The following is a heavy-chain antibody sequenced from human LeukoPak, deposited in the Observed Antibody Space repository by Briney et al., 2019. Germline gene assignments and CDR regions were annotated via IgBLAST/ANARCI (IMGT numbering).Heavy chain of an antibody. CDR2: ISSSSSYI. CDR3: ARGASSICSSTSCFFDY. V-gene: IGHV3-21*01. J-gene: IGHJ4*02. D-gene: IGHD2-2*01. Sequence: GGSLRLSCAASGFTFSSYSMNWVRQAPGKGLEWVSSISSSSSYIYYADSVKGRFTISRDNAKNSLYLQMNSLRAEDTAVYYCARGASSICSSTSCFFDYWGQGTLVTVSS. CDR1: GFTFSSYS.